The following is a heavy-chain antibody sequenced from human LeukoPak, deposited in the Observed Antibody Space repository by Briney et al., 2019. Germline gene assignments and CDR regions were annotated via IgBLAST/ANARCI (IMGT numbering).Heavy chain of an antibody. CDR3: ARERGITMVRGVIITSPSYYYMDV. CDR1: GFTFSSYS. D-gene: IGHD3-10*01. CDR2: ISSSSSYI. V-gene: IGHV3-21*01. Sequence: GGSLRLSCAASGFTFSSYSMNWVRQAPGKGLEWVSSISSSSSYIYYADSVKGRFTISRDNAKNSLYLQMNSLRAEDTAVYYCARERGITMVRGVIITSPSYYYMDVRGKGTTVTVSS. J-gene: IGHJ6*03.